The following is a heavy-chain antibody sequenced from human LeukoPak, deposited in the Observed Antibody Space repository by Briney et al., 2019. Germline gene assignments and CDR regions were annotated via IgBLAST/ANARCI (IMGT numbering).Heavy chain of an antibody. CDR3: ARPQSKWELLSYFDY. CDR1: GFTFSNYA. V-gene: IGHV3-30-3*01. D-gene: IGHD1-26*01. CDR2: ISYDGSNK. Sequence: GGSLRLSCAASGFTFSNYAMHWVRQAPGKGLEWVAVISYDGSNKYYTDSVKGRFTISRDNSKNTLYLQMSSLRAEDTSMYYCARPQSKWELLSYFDYWGQGTLDTVSS. J-gene: IGHJ4*02.